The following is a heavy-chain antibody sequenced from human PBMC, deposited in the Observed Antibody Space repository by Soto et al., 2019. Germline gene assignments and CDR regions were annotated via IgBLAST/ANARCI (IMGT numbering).Heavy chain of an antibody. CDR2: ISAYNGNT. Sequence: QVQLVQSGAEVKKPGASVKVSCKASGYTFTSYGISWVRQAPGQGLEWMGWISAYNGNTNYAQKLQGRVTMTTDTSTSTAYMELRRLRFDDTVVYYCAKLADCSSTCCYVDANYYYCMDVWGPGTTVTVSS. J-gene: IGHJ6*02. V-gene: IGHV1-18*01. D-gene: IGHD2-2*01. CDR3: AKLADCSSTCCYVDANYYYCMDV. CDR1: GYTFTSYG.